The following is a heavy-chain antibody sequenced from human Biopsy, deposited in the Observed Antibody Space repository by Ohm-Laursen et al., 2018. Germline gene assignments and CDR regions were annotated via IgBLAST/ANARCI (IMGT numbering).Heavy chain of an antibody. CDR2: IYYSGNT. CDR1: GGSINGGSYY. D-gene: IGHD2/OR15-2a*01. J-gene: IGHJ5*02. CDR3: AREDYYTWFDP. V-gene: IGHV4-61*01. Sequence: SETLSLTCTVSGGSINGGSYYWSWLPAPPGQGLEGIGYIYYSGNTHYNPSHKSRVTMSIDTSKNQFSLRLSSVTSADTAVYYCAREDYYTWFDPWGQGTLVTVSS.